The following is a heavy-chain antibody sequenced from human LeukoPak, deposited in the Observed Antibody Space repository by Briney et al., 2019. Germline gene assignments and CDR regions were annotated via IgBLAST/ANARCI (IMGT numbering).Heavy chain of an antibody. CDR1: GFTFSSYG. CDR2: IRYDGSNK. J-gene: IGHJ4*02. Sequence: GGSLRLSCAASGFTFSSYGMHWVRQAPGKGLEWVAFIRYDGSNKYYADSVKGRFTISRDNSKNTLYLQMNSLRAEDTAVYYCARDLGPYCSSTSCSKPGYWGQGTLVTVSS. CDR3: ARDLGPYCSSTSCSKPGY. V-gene: IGHV3-30*02. D-gene: IGHD2-2*01.